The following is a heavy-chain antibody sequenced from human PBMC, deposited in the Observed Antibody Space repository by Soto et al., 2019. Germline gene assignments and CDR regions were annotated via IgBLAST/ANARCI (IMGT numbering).Heavy chain of an antibody. Sequence: SETLSLTCTVSGGSISSGGHYWSWIRQHPGKGLEWIGYIYYSGSTYYNPSLKSQVTISVDTSKNQFSLKLSSATAADTAVYYCARSSSWYERGLDSWGQGTLVTVSS. V-gene: IGHV4-31*01. J-gene: IGHJ5*02. CDR3: ARSSSWYERGLDS. CDR2: IYYSGST. D-gene: IGHD6-13*01. CDR1: GGSISSGGHY.